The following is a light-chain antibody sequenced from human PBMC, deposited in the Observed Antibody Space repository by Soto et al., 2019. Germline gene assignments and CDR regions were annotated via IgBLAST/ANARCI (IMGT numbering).Light chain of an antibody. CDR1: SSDVGGYDY. CDR2: EVS. J-gene: IGLJ1*01. V-gene: IGLV2-14*01. Sequence: QSALTQPAPVSGSPGQSITISCTGTSSDVGGYDYVSWYQLHPGKAPKLMIFEVSNRPSGVSYRFSGSKSGNTASLTISGLQAEDEADYFCSSYSISTAYLFGTGTKVTLL. CDR3: SSYSISTAYL.